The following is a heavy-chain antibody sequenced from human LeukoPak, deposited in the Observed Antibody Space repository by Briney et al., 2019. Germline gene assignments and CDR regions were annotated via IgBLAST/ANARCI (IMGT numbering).Heavy chain of an antibody. CDR3: ARVGSYGSGSYLSWLDY. V-gene: IGHV4-59*01. J-gene: IGHJ4*02. CDR2: IYYSGSN. D-gene: IGHD3-10*01. CDR1: GGSISSYY. Sequence: SESLSLTCSGSGGSISSYYWGWIRQPPGQGLEWIVYIYYSGSNNYHPSLKSRFTISVDTSTNQLSLKLSSVTAADTAVYYCARVGSYGSGSYLSWLDYWGQGTLVTVSS.